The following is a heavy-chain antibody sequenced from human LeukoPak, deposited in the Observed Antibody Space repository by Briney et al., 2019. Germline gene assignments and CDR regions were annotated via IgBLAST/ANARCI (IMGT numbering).Heavy chain of an antibody. D-gene: IGHD3-22*01. V-gene: IGHV1-3*01. CDR1: GYTFTSYA. CDR2: INAGNGNT. J-gene: IGHJ4*02. CDR3: APDLDTMTPGTRTGDDY. Sequence: GASVKVSCKASGYTFTSYAMHWVRQAPGQRLEWMGWINAGNGNTKYSQKFQGRVTITRDTSASTAYMELSSLRSEDTAVYYCAPDLDTMTPGTRTGDDYWGQGTLVTVSS.